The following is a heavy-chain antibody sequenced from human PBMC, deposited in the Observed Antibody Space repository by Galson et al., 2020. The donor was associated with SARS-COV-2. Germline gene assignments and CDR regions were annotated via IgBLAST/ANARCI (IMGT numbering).Heavy chain of an antibody. CDR2: IGTAGDT. CDR1: GFTFSSYD. CDR3: ARGGVSSSWYAHYYYVMDV. Sequence: GGSLRLSCAASGFTFSSYDMHWVRQATGKGLEWVSAIGTAGDTYYPGSVKGRFTISRENAKNSLYLQMNSLRAGDTAVYYCARGGVSSSWYAHYYYVMDVWGKGTTVTVSS. D-gene: IGHD6-13*01. J-gene: IGHJ6*04. V-gene: IGHV3-13*01.